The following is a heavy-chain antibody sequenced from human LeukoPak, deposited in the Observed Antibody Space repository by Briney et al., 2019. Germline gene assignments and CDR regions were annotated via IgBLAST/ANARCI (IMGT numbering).Heavy chain of an antibody. CDR1: GFTVSSNY. D-gene: IGHD6-13*01. CDR2: IYSGGST. J-gene: IGHJ5*02. CDR3: ASIKVRNRPNSRRSQNWFDP. V-gene: IGHV3-66*01. Sequence: GGSLRLSCAASGFTVSSNYMSWVRQAPGKGLEWVSVIYSGGSTYYADSVKGRFTISRDNSKNTLYLQMNSLRAEDTAVYYCASIKVRNRPNSRRSQNWFDPWGQGTLVTVSS.